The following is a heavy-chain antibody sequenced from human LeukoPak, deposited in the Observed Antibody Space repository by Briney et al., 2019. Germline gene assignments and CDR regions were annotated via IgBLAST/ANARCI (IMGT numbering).Heavy chain of an antibody. D-gene: IGHD6-19*01. CDR2: ISYSGIT. J-gene: IGHJ4*02. CDR1: GGSISGYY. V-gene: IGHV4-59*08. CDR3: ARHRAIAGPFDH. Sequence: PSETLSLTCTVSGGSISGYYWSWFRLPPGKGLKWIGQISYSGITKYNPALKSRVTVSVDTSKNQVSVNLSSVTAADTAFYYCARHRAIAGPFDHWGQGTLVTVSS.